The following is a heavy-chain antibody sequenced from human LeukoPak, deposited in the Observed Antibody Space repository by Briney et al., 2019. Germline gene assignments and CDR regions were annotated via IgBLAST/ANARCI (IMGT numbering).Heavy chain of an antibody. CDR3: ARDAWVDY. CDR1: GFTFSSYA. V-gene: IGHV3-30*04. Sequence: GGSLRLSCAASGFTFSSYAMHWVRQAPGKGLEWVAVISYDGSNKYYADSEKGRFTISRDNSKNTLYLQVNSLRAEDTAVYYCARDAWVDYWGQGTLVTVSS. D-gene: IGHD7-27*01. J-gene: IGHJ4*02. CDR2: ISYDGSNK.